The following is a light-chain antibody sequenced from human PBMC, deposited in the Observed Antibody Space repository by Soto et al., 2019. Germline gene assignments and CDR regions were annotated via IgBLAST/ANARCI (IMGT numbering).Light chain of an antibody. CDR1: QSISSW. Sequence: DLQMTQSPSTLSASVEDRVTITCRASQSISSWLAWYQQKPGKAPKLLIYKASSLESGVPSRFSGSGSGTEFTLTISSLQPDDFATYYCQQYNSYPTFGQGTKVEIK. J-gene: IGKJ1*01. CDR3: QQYNSYPT. CDR2: KAS. V-gene: IGKV1-5*03.